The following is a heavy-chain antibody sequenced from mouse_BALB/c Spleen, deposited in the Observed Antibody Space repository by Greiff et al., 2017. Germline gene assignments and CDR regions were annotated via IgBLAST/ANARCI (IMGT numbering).Heavy chain of an antibody. Sequence: VQLKESGAELVRSGASVKLSCTASGFNIKDYYMHWVKQRPEQGLEWIGWIDPENGDTEYAPKFQGKATMTADTSSNTAYLQLSSLTSEDTAVYYCNALFITTVVATQGYAMDYWGQGTSVTVAS. D-gene: IGHD1-1*01. CDR2: IDPENGDT. CDR3: NALFITTVVATQGYAMDY. CDR1: GFNIKDYY. V-gene: IGHV14-4*02. J-gene: IGHJ4*01.